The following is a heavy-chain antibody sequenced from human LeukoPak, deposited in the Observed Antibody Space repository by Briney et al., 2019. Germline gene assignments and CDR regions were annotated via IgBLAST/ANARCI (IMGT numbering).Heavy chain of an antibody. CDR3: ARDLDWGAFDA. CDR1: GLTFSSYA. J-gene: IGHJ5*02. V-gene: IGHV3-23*01. D-gene: IGHD3-9*01. CDR2: LSGSGGST. Sequence: PGGSLRLSCAASGLTFSSYAMSWVRQAPGKGLEWGSALSGSGGSTYHADSVKGRFTISRDNSKNALYLQMNSLRAEDTAVYYCARDLDWGAFDAWGQGTLVTVSS.